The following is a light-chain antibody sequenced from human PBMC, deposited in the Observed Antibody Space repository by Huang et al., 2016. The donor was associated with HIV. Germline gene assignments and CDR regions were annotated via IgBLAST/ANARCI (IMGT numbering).Light chain of an antibody. J-gene: IGKJ3*01. CDR3: QQYDNPLFT. CDR2: DAS. Sequence: DIQMTQSPSSLSASVGDRVTITCQASQDISNYLNWYQQKPGKAPKLLIYDASNLETGVPSRFTGSGSGTDFTFTISSLRPEDIATYYCQQYDNPLFTFGPGTKVHIE. V-gene: IGKV1-33*01. CDR1: QDISNY.